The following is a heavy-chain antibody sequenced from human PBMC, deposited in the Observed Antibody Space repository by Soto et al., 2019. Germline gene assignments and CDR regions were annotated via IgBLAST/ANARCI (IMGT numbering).Heavy chain of an antibody. CDR1: GFTVSSNY. CDR2: IYSGGST. Sequence: VGSLRLSCAASGFTVSSNYMSWVRQAPGKGLEWVSVIYSGGSTYYADSVKGRFTISRDKSKNTLYHQMNSMRAEDTAVYYWARDPYCSGGSCYSGWGQGTLVTASS. J-gene: IGHJ4*02. D-gene: IGHD2-15*01. V-gene: IGHV3-53*01. CDR3: ARDPYCSGGSCYSG.